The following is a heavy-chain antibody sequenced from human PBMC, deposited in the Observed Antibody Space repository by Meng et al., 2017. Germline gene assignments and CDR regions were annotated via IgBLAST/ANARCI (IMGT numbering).Heavy chain of an antibody. CDR3: ARRGIAARPFYY. Sequence: QVHLQQWGAGLFKPSETLSLTCAVYGGSFSGYYWSWIRQPPGKGLEWIGEINHSGSTNYNPSLKSRVTISVDTSKNQFSLKLSSVTAADTAVYYCARRGIAARPFYYWGQGTLVTVSS. D-gene: IGHD6-6*01. V-gene: IGHV4-34*01. CDR1: GGSFSGYY. CDR2: INHSGST. J-gene: IGHJ4*02.